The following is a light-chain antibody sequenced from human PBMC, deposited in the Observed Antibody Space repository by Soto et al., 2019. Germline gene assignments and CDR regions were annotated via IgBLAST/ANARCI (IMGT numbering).Light chain of an antibody. Sequence: QSALTQPASVSGSPGQSITISCTGTSSDVGGYNYVSWYQQHPSKAPKLMIYEVSNRPSGVSNRFSGSKSGNTASLTISGLQAEDEADYYCSSYTRNSTLVFGGGTKVTV. CDR2: EVS. CDR3: SSYTRNSTLV. J-gene: IGLJ2*01. V-gene: IGLV2-14*01. CDR1: SSDVGGYNY.